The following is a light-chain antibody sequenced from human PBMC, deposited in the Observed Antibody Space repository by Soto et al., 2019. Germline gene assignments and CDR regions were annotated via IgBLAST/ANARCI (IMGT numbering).Light chain of an antibody. CDR3: QQFDSYSYT. J-gene: IGKJ2*01. CDR1: QSIGSW. V-gene: IGKV1-5*03. Sequence: DIQMIQSPSTLSASVGDRVTITCRASQSIGSWLAWYQQKPGKAPKVLIYKASNLERGVPSRFSGSGSGTEFTLTISSLQPDDFATYYCQQFDSYSYTFGQGTKVDI. CDR2: KAS.